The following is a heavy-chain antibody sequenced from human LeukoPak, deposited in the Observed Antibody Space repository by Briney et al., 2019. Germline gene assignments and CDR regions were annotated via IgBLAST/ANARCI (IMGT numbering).Heavy chain of an antibody. CDR2: ISYDGSNK. J-gene: IGHJ4*02. CDR3: AKDHCSSTSCYSAY. CDR1: GFTFSSYG. V-gene: IGHV3-30*18. Sequence: PGGSLRLSCAASGFTFSSYGTHWVRQAPGKGLEWVAVISYDGSNKYYADSVKGRFTISRDNSKNTLYLQMNSLRAEDTAVYYCAKDHCSSTSCYSAYWGQGTLVTVSS. D-gene: IGHD2-2*01.